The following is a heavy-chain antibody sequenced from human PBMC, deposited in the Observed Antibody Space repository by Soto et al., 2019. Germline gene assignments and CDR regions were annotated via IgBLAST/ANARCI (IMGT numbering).Heavy chain of an antibody. D-gene: IGHD2-15*01. CDR3: ATGYCSGGTCYPVPLDY. CDR1: GFTVSSNY. V-gene: IGHV3-53*01. CDR2: LYSGGTT. J-gene: IGHJ4*02. Sequence: GGSLRLSCAASGFTVSSNYMTWVRQAPGKGLEWVSVLYSGGTTYYADSVKGRFTISRDNSKNTVYLQLNSLRVEDTAMFYCATGYCSGGTCYPVPLDYWGQGTPVTVSS.